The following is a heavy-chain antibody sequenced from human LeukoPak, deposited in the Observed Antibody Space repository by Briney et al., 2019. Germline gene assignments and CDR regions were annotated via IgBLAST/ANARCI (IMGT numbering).Heavy chain of an antibody. J-gene: IGHJ4*02. CDR1: GFTFSSYA. D-gene: IGHD4-17*01. V-gene: IGHV3-23*01. CDR3: AKGQHDYGDLWDY. CDR2: ISGSGGST. Sequence: GGSLRLSCAASGFTFSSYAMSWVRQAPGKGLEWGSAISGSGGSTYYADSVKGRFTISRDNSKNTLYLQMNSLRAEDTAVYYCAKGQHDYGDLWDYWGQGTLVTVSS.